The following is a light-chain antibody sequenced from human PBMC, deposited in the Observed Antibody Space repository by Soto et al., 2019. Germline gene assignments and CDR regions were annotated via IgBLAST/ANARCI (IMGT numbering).Light chain of an antibody. CDR1: QSVSSSY. V-gene: IGKV3-20*01. CDR2: GAS. J-gene: IGKJ4*01. Sequence: EIVLTQSPATLSLSPVERATLSCMASQSVSSSYLAWYQQKPGQAPRLLIYGASSRATGIPDRFSGSGSGTDFTLTISRLEPEDFAVYYCQQYGSSPLTFGGGTKVDNK. CDR3: QQYGSSPLT.